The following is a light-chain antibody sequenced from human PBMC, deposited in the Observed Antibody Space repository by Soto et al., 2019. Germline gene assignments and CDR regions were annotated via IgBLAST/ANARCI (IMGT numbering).Light chain of an antibody. CDR3: QQYKNWPPLT. CDR1: QSVSYN. CDR2: GAF. J-gene: IGKJ4*01. V-gene: IGKV3-15*01. Sequence: EIVMTQSPATLSVSPGERATLSCRASQSVSYNLAWYQQKPGQGPRLLIYGAFTRATGIPARFSGSGSGTEFTLPISSLQPEDVVVYYCQQYKNWPPLTFGGGTKVEIK.